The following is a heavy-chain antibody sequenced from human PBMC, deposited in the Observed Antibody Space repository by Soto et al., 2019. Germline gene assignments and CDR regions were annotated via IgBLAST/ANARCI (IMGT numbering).Heavy chain of an antibody. J-gene: IGHJ4*02. CDR2: INHSGST. D-gene: IGHD6-19*01. CDR3: ARAKKQWLVRDYFDY. Sequence: QVQLQQWGAGLLKPSETLSLTCAVYGGSFSGYYWSWIRQPPGKGLEWIGEINHSGSTNYNPSLKSRVTISVDTSKNQFSLKLSSVTAADTAVYYWARAKKQWLVRDYFDYWGQGTLVSVSS. CDR1: GGSFSGYY. V-gene: IGHV4-34*01.